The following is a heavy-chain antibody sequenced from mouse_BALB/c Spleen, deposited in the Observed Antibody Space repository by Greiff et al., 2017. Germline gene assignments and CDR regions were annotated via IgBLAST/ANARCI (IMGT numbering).Heavy chain of an antibody. CDR2: IYPGSGST. D-gene: IGHD1-1*01. CDR3: TRGYYGSFDY. CDR1: GYTFTSYW. J-gene: IGHJ2*01. V-gene: IGHV1S22*01. Sequence: LQQPGSELVRPGASVKLSCKASGYTFTSYWMHWVKQRHGQGLEWIGNIYPGSGSTNYDEKFKSKGTLTVDTSSSTAYMHLSSLTSEDSAVYYCTRGYYGSFDYWGQGTTLTVSS.